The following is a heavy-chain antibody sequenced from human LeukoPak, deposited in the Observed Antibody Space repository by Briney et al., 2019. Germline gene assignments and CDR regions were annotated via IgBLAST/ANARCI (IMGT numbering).Heavy chain of an antibody. J-gene: IGHJ4*01. CDR1: GYTFTSHH. CDR2: MNPDTGNT. V-gene: IGHV1-8*01. CDR3: ARGRPTNLGGIN. Sequence: ASVKDSCKASGYTFTSHHINWVRQAAGQGLEGMGWMNPDTGNTVYAQKFQGRVTMTWDTSISIAYMELGSLTAEDTAVYYCARGRPTNLGGINWGQGTLVTVSS. D-gene: IGHD7-27*01.